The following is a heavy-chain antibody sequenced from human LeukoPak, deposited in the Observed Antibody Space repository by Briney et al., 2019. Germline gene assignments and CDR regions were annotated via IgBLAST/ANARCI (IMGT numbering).Heavy chain of an antibody. V-gene: IGHV4-59*01. Sequence: SETLSLTCTVSGGSISYYYWSWVRQSPGKGLEWIGYVYYSRTTNYNPSLKSRVTISVDTSKNQFSLQLRSVTAAATAVYYCAREDPQTRVPEGMDVWGQGTTVTVSS. CDR3: AREDPQTRVPEGMDV. D-gene: IGHD4/OR15-4a*01. CDR2: VYYSRTT. CDR1: GGSISYYY. J-gene: IGHJ6*02.